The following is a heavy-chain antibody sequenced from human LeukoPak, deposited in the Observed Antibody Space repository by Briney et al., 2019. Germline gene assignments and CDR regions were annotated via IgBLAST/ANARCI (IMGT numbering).Heavy chain of an antibody. CDR3: AKAPGGWLVPSEYFQH. CDR1: GFTVSSNY. CDR2: IYSGGST. Sequence: GGSLRLSCAASGFTVSSNYMSWVRQAPGKGLEWVSVIYSGGSTYYADSVKGRFTISRDNSKNTLYLQMNSLRAEDTAVYYCAKAPGGWLVPSEYFQHWGQGTLVTVSS. J-gene: IGHJ1*01. V-gene: IGHV3-53*01. D-gene: IGHD6-19*01.